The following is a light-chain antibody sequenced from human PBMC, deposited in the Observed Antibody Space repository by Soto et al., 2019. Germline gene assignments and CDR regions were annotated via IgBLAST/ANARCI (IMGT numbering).Light chain of an antibody. J-gene: IGKJ2*01. V-gene: IGKV1-5*01. CDR1: QMIARW. CDR3: LQYNTFPHT. Sequence: IQMTQSPSTLSASVGDTVTLTCQSSQMIARWLAWYQQKPGTAPRLIIYDATSLQSGVPSRFSASASGTDFTLTICSLHPDYFATYYCLQYNTFPHTFGQGTKLEI. CDR2: DAT.